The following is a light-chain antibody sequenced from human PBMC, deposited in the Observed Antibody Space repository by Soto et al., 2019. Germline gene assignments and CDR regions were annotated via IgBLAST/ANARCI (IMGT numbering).Light chain of an antibody. CDR1: SSDVGGYNY. Sequence: QSALTQPASVSGSPGQSITISCTGTSSDVGGYNYVSWYQQHPGKSPKLMICDVSNRPSGVSNRFSGSKSGNTASLTISGLQAEDEADYYCSSYTISSTYVVGTGTKVTVL. CDR3: SSYTISSTYV. J-gene: IGLJ1*01. V-gene: IGLV2-14*01. CDR2: DVS.